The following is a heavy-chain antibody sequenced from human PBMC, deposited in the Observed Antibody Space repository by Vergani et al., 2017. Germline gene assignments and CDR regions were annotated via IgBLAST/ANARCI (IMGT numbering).Heavy chain of an antibody. Sequence: EVQLLESGGSLKQLGGSVRSSCAAPGFTLSTYPMHWVPQAPGKGLEWVSAPTGGGGSTSYAGAFRGCFIISRDNSRDTLYLQMNSLRPEDTATYCCVKDAGSYENFFDSWGQGTLVTVSS. CDR3: VKDAGSYENFFDS. D-gene: IGHD1-26*01. J-gene: IGHJ4*02. V-gene: IGHV3-23*01. CDR1: GFTLSTYP. CDR2: PTGGGGST.